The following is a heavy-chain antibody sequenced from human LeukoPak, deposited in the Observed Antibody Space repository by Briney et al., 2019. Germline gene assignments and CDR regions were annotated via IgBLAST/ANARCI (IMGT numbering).Heavy chain of an antibody. D-gene: IGHD6-13*01. V-gene: IGHV4-59*12. Sequence: SETLSLTCSVSGGSISSYYWSWIRQPPGKGLEWIGYIYYSGSTDYNPSLKSRVIISVDTSKNQFSLKLSSVTAADTAVYYCARPVGIAAAGTFNAGSKYYMDVWGKGTTVTISS. CDR1: GGSISSYY. J-gene: IGHJ6*03. CDR2: IYYSGST. CDR3: ARPVGIAAAGTFNAGSKYYMDV.